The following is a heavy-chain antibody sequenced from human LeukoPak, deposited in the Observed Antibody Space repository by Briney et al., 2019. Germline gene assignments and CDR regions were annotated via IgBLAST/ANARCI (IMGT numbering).Heavy chain of an antibody. V-gene: IGHV3-21*01. D-gene: IGHD3-10*01. CDR2: ISSSSSYI. CDR3: AISPMVRGVLDY. CDR1: GFTFSSYS. Sequence: PGGPLRLSCATSGFTFSSYSMNWVRQAPGKGLEWVSSISSSSSYIYYADSVKGRFTISRDNAKNSLYLQMNSLRAEDTAVYYCAISPMVRGVLDYWGQGTLVTVSS. J-gene: IGHJ4*02.